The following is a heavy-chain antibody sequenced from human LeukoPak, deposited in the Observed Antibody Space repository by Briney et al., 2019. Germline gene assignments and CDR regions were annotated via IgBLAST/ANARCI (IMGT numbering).Heavy chain of an antibody. CDR3: ARERQQLVRWFDP. J-gene: IGHJ5*02. D-gene: IGHD6-13*01. Sequence: ASVKVSCKASGFTFTSYYMHWVRQAPGQGLEWMGIINPSGGSTSYAQKFQGRVTMTRDTSTSTVYMELSSLRSEDTAVYYCARERQQLVRWFDPWGQGTLVTVSS. CDR1: GFTFTSYY. V-gene: IGHV1-46*01. CDR2: INPSGGST.